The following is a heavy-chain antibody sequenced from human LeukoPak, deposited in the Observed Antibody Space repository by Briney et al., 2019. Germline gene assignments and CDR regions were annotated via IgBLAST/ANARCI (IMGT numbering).Heavy chain of an antibody. CDR2: IKPSGGDT. CDR3: ARVRDGYNDAYDI. D-gene: IGHD5-24*01. V-gene: IGHV1-46*01. CDR1: GYTFTGYY. Sequence: ASVKVSCKASGYTFTGYYMHWVRQAPGQRREWMGIIKPSGGDTSYAQTFQGRVFMTRDASTSTVYMELSSLKSEDTAVYYCARVRDGYNDAYDIWGQGTMVTVSS. J-gene: IGHJ3*02.